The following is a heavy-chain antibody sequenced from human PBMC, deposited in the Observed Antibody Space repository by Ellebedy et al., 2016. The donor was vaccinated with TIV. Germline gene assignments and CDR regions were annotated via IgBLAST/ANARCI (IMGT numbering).Heavy chain of an antibody. D-gene: IGHD2-2*03. J-gene: IGHJ4*02. CDR1: GFNFRSYW. CDR3: AEVPVGFCNRPFCFYLDD. V-gene: IGHV3-30*18. CDR2: ISYDANNK. Sequence: PGGSLRLSCATSGFNFRSYWMHWVRQAPGKGLEWVSLISYDANNKYYADSVKGRFTIPRDNSKNTLYLQMNSLRAEDTAVYYCAEVPVGFCNRPFCFYLDDWGQGTLVSVSS.